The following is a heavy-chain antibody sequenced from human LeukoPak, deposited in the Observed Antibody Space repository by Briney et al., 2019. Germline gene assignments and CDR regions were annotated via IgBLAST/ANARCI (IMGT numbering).Heavy chain of an antibody. V-gene: IGHV4-59*01. D-gene: IGHD1-7*01. CDR1: GGSISSYY. J-gene: IGHJ3*02. CDR2: IDYTGST. Sequence: SETLSLTCTVSGGSISSYYWSWIRQPPGKGLEWIGYIDYTGSTNNNPSLKSRVNISVDTSKNQFSLKLGSVTAADTAVYYCARNYMGNAFDIWGQGTMVTVSS. CDR3: ARNYMGNAFDI.